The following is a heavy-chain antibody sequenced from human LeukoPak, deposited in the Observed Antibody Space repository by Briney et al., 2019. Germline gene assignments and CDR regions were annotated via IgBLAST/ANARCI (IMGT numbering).Heavy chain of an antibody. Sequence: SETLSLTCTVSGDSISVSDYYWGWIRQPPGKGLEWIGSVYYNGDTYYNPSLRSRVTTSIDTSKNQFSLRLSSVTAADPSVYYCARHRAHSDYIDYWGQGTLVTVSS. CDR2: VYYNGDT. J-gene: IGHJ4*02. D-gene: IGHD3-10*01. CDR1: GDSISVSDYY. CDR3: ARHRAHSDYIDY. V-gene: IGHV4-39*01.